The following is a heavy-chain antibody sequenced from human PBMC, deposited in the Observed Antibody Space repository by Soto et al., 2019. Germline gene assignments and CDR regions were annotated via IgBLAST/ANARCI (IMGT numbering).Heavy chain of an antibody. J-gene: IGHJ6*03. CDR1: GYIFTSYD. D-gene: IGHD6-13*01. CDR2: MNPKSGNT. CDR3: ARAPEYSSTWDFYYYYMDV. Sequence: QVQLVQSGAEVKKPGASVKVSCKASGYIFTSYDINWVRQATGQGLEWVGWMNPKSGNTGYAQKFEGRVTMTRNTSISTAYMELSSLRSEDTAVYCCARAPEYSSTWDFYYYYMDVWGNGTTVAVS. V-gene: IGHV1-8*01.